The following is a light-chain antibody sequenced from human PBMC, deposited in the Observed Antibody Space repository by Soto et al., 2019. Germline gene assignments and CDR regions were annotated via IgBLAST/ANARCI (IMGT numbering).Light chain of an antibody. J-gene: IGKJ1*01. CDR3: QQTYSSLPWT. V-gene: IGKV1-39*01. CDR1: LTVSSY. Sequence: DIQMTQSPSSLSASVGDRVTITCRASLTVSSYLNWYQQKPGKAPNLLIYAASSLQHGVPSRFSGSGSGTDVTLTISSLQPEDSATYYCQQTYSSLPWTFGQGTKVEIK. CDR2: AAS.